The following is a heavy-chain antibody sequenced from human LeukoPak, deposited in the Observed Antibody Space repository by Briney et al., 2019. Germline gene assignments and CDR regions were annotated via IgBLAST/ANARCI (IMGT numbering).Heavy chain of an antibody. V-gene: IGHV3-33*01. CDR2: IWYDGSNK. D-gene: IGHD6-13*01. CDR3: ARDSSSWYFDY. Sequence: PGGSLRPSCAASGFTFSSYGMHWVRQAPGKGLEWVAVIWYDGSNKYYADSVKGRFTISRDNSKNTLYLQMNSLRAEDTAVYYCARDSSSWYFDYWGQGTLVTVSS. J-gene: IGHJ4*02. CDR1: GFTFSSYG.